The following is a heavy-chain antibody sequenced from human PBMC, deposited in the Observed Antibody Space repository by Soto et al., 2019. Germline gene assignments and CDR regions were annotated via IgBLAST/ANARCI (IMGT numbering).Heavy chain of an antibody. CDR2: IYYSGST. CDR3: ARQVEYYDSSGPFYWFDP. CDR1: GGSISSYY. J-gene: IGHJ5*02. V-gene: IGHV4-59*08. Sequence: SETLSLTCTVSGGSISSYYWSWIRQPPGKGLEWIGYIYYSGSTNYNPSLKSRVTISVDTSKNQFSLKLSSVTAADTAVYYCARQVEYYDSSGPFYWFDPWGQGTLVTVSS. D-gene: IGHD3-22*01.